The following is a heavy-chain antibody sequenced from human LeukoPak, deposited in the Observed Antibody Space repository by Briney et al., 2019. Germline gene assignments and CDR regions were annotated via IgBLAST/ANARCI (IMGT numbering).Heavy chain of an antibody. Sequence: GGSLRLSCAASTFTFSSYGMHWVRQAPRKGLEWVAFIQYDGNKRYYADSVKGRFTISRDNSKNTLYLQMNSLRPEDTALYYCANTMYSSAWSPFDYWGRGTLVTVSS. V-gene: IGHV3-30*02. CDR2: IQYDGNKR. D-gene: IGHD6-19*01. CDR1: TFTFSSYG. J-gene: IGHJ4*02. CDR3: ANTMYSSAWSPFDY.